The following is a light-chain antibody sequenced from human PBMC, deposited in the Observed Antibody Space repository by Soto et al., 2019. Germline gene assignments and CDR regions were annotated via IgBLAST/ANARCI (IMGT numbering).Light chain of an antibody. CDR1: NSNIGGNY. Sequence: QSVLTQPPSVSGAPGQTVMISCSGSNSNIGGNYVSWYRQLPGTAPELVIYDIDRRPSEIPDRFSGTKSCTSANLAITGLQAGDEAEYYCGTWDDSLNAVIFGGGTKLTVL. V-gene: IGLV1-51*01. CDR3: GTWDDSLNAVI. CDR2: DID. J-gene: IGLJ2*01.